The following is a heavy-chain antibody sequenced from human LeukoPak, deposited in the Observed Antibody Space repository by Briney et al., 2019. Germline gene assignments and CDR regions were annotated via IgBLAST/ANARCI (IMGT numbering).Heavy chain of an antibody. Sequence: SQTLSLTCALSGDTVSSNSAAWNWSRQSPSRGLEWLGRTYYRSKWYNDYAVSVKSRLTINPDTSKNQFSLQLNSVTPEDTAVYYCARDRTWLVDYWGQGTLVTVSS. V-gene: IGHV6-1*01. CDR2: TYYRSKWYN. J-gene: IGHJ4*02. CDR3: ARDRTWLVDY. D-gene: IGHD6-19*01. CDR1: GDTVSSNSAA.